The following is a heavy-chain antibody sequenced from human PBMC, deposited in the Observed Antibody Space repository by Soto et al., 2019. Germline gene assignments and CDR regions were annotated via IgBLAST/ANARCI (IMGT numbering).Heavy chain of an antibody. Sequence: LRLSCAASGFTFSNAWMSWVRQAPGKGLEWVGRIKSKTDGGTTDYAAPVKGRFTISRDDSKNTLYLQMNSLKTEDTAVYYCTTYSGSYYFDYYYGMDVWGQGTTVTVSS. D-gene: IGHD1-26*01. CDR3: TTYSGSYYFDYYYGMDV. J-gene: IGHJ6*02. CDR1: GFTFSNAW. V-gene: IGHV3-15*01. CDR2: IKSKTDGGTT.